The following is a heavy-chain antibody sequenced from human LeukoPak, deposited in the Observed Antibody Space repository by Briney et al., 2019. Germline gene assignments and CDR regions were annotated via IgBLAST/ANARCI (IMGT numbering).Heavy chain of an antibody. CDR3: ARVGTRGAFDY. D-gene: IGHD3-10*01. J-gene: IGHJ4*02. Sequence: GGSLRLSCAASGFTFSSYWMHWVRQAPGKGLVWVSRINTDGSSTSYADSVKGRFTISRDNAKNSLYLQMNSLRAEDTAVYYCARVGTRGAFDYWGQGTLVTVSS. CDR1: GFTFSSYW. CDR2: INTDGSST. V-gene: IGHV3-74*01.